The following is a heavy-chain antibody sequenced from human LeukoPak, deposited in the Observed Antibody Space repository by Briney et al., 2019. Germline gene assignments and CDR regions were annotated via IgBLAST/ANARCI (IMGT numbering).Heavy chain of an antibody. CDR1: GFTVSSNY. CDR2: IYSGGST. J-gene: IGHJ5*02. V-gene: IGHV3-66*01. CDR3: AAHSSGYLGWFDP. Sequence: GGSLRLSCAASGFTVSSNYMSWVRQAPGKGLEWVSLIYSGGSTYYADSVKGRFTISRDNSKNTLYVQMNSLRAEDTAVYYCAAHSSGYLGWFDPWGQGTLVTVSS. D-gene: IGHD3-22*01.